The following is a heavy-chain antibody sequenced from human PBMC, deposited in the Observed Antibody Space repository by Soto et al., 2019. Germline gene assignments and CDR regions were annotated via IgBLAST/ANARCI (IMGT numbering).Heavy chain of an antibody. Sequence: SVKVSCAGSGGTFSSYSISWVLQAPGQGLEWMGGIIPIFGTANYAQKFQGRVTITADESTSPAYMELSSLRSEATGVYYCATVRRADYYDSSGYYQRPNRFEIWGQGTVVRVS. J-gene: IGHJ3*02. CDR3: ATVRRADYYDSSGYYQRPNRFEI. CDR1: GGTFSSYS. D-gene: IGHD3-22*01. V-gene: IGHV1-69*13. CDR2: IIPIFGTA.